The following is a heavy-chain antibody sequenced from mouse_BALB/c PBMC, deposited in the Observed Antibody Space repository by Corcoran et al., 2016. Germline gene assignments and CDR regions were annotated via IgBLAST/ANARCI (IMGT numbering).Heavy chain of an antibody. Sequence: QVTLKESGPGILQPSQTLSLTCSFSGFSLSTSGMGVSWIRQPSGKGLEWLAHIYWDDDKRYNPSLKSRLTISKDTSSNQVFLKITSVDTADTATDYCARREARYDGYVDVWGAGTTVTVSS. CDR3: ARREARYDGYVDV. V-gene: IGHV8-12*01. J-gene: IGHJ1*01. CDR2: IYWDDDK. D-gene: IGHD2-14*01. CDR1: GFSLSTSGMG.